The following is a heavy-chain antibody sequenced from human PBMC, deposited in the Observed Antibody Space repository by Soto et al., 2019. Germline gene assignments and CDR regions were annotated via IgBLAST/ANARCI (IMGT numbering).Heavy chain of an antibody. J-gene: IGHJ4*02. D-gene: IGHD1-1*01. CDR3: ARDDQEFVTTYYFDY. Sequence: QVQLVQSGAEVKKPGSSVKVSCKASGGTFSSYAISWVRQGPGQGLEWMGGIIPIFGTANYAQKFQGRVTITADESTSTAYMELSSLRSEDTAVYYCARDDQEFVTTYYFDYWGQGTLVTVSS. CDR2: IIPIFGTA. CDR1: GGTFSSYA. V-gene: IGHV1-69*01.